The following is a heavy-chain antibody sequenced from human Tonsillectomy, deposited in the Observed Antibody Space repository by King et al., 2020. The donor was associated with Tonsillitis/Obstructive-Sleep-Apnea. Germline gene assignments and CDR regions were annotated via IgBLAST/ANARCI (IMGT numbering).Heavy chain of an antibody. V-gene: IGHV5-10-1*03. D-gene: IGHD6-19*01. CDR3: ATEGELIPVTGTRRPYYGLDV. CDR2: IDPSDSYT. J-gene: IGHJ6*02. CDR1: GYSFTSYW. Sequence: VQLVESGAEVKKPGESLRISCKGSGYSFTSYWINWVRQMPGKGLEWMGRIDPSDSYTNYSPSFQGHVTISADKSISTAYLQWSSLKASDTAMYYCATEGELIPVTGTRRPYYGLDVWGQGTTVTVSS.